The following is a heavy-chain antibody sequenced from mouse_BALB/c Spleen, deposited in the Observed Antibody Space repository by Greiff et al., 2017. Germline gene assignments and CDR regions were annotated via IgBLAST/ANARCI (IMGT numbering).Heavy chain of an antibody. J-gene: IGHJ4*01. CDR2: IYPGDGDT. D-gene: IGHD2-10*02. CDR1: GYSFTSYW. Sequence: VQLQQSGTVLARPGAPVKMSCKASGYSFTSYWMHWVKQRPGQGLEWIGQIYPGDGDTNYNGKFKGKATLTADKSSSTAYMQLSSLTSEDSAVYFCARGYGNYVGAMDYWGQGTSVTVSS. V-gene: IGHV1-80*01. CDR3: ARGYGNYVGAMDY.